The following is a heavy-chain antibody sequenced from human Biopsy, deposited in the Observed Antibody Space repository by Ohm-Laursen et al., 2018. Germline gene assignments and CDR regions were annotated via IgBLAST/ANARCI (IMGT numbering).Heavy chain of an antibody. V-gene: IGHV4-4*08. CDR2: IYSSGRT. CDR3: ARHDRSGYWGLDY. Sequence: SETLSLTCSVSGGSLNNHYWSWIRQSSGKGLEWLAYIYSSGRTNYNPSLKSRIIVSVDTSKNQLSLKVTSVTATDTAMYYCARHDRSGYWGLDYWGQGALVTVSA. D-gene: IGHD3-22*01. CDR1: GGSLNNHY. J-gene: IGHJ4*02.